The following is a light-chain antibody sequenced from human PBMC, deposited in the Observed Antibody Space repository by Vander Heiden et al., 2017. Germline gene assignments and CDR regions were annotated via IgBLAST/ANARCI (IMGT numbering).Light chain of an antibody. CDR1: SPSIGSNT. CDR3: SARDDSVKAVL. CDR2: HDN. V-gene: IGLV1-44*01. Sequence: QSVLTQPPSASGAPGQRVTIFCSGRSPSIGSNTVNWYQQVPGMAPKLLIYHDNQRPSGVPDRFSASKSGASASLAISGLQSEDEADYYCSARDDSVKAVLLGGGTKLTVL. J-gene: IGLJ2*01.